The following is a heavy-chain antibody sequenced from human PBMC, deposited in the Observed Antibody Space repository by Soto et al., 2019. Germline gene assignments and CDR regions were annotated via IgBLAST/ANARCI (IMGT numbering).Heavy chain of an antibody. CDR2: IIPILGKT. D-gene: IGHD3-9*01. CDR1: GGTFSSYT. CDR3: ARVGYDILTDAFDI. Sequence: GASVKVSCKASGGTFSSYTISWVRQAPGQGLEWMGRIIPILGKTNYSQKFQGRVTITRDKSTSTAYMELSSLRSEDTAVYYCARVGYDILTDAFDIWGQGTMVTVSS. J-gene: IGHJ3*02. V-gene: IGHV1-69*08.